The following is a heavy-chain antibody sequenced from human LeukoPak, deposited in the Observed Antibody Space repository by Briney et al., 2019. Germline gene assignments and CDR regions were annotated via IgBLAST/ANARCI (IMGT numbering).Heavy chain of an antibody. CDR1: GGSISSYY. CDR2: IYYSGST. CDR3: ARAGSGYSGYDLTLDY. J-gene: IGHJ4*02. D-gene: IGHD5-12*01. V-gene: IGHV4-59*01. Sequence: KPSETLSLTCTVSGGSISSYYWSWIRQPPGKGLEWIGYIYYSGSTNYNPSLKSRVTISVDTSKNQFSLKLSSVTAADTAVYYCARAGSGYSGYDLTLDYWGQGTLVTVSS.